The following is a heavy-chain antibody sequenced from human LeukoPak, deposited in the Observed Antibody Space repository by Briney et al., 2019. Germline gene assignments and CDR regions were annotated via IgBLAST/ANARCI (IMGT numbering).Heavy chain of an antibody. J-gene: IGHJ4*02. CDR2: IYGSGDKT. V-gene: IGHV3-23*01. CDR3: AKGAAGLDD. CDR1: DSIFRNFA. D-gene: IGHD6-13*01. Sequence: GGSLRLSCAASDSIFRNFAMHWVRQAPGKGLEWVSDIYGSGDKTHYTDSVKGRFTISRDNSKNTLYLEMNSLSHEDTAIYYCAKGAAGLDDWGQGTLVTVSS.